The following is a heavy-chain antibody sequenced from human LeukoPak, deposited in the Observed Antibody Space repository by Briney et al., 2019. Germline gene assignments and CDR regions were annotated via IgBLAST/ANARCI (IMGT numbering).Heavy chain of an antibody. CDR2: IYYSGST. J-gene: IGHJ3*02. V-gene: IGHV4-59*01. D-gene: IGHD2-2*03. Sequence: SETLSLTCTASGGSISSYYWSWIRQPPGKGLEWIGYIYYSGSTNYNPSLKSRVTISVDTSRNQFSLKLSSVTAADTAVYYCARGGYCSSTSCYYSSSWYGGNHDAFDIWGQGTMVTVSS. CDR3: ARGGYCSSTSCYYSSSWYGGNHDAFDI. CDR1: GGSISSYY.